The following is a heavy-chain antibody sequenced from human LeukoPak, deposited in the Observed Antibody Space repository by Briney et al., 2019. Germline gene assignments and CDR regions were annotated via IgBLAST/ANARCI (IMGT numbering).Heavy chain of an antibody. Sequence: GRSLRLSCAASGFTFSSYGMHWVRQAPGKGLEWVAVIWYDGSNKYYADSVKGRFTISRDNSKNTLYLQMNSLRAEDTAVYYCASSYSSSWYGGLDYWGQGTLVTVSS. J-gene: IGHJ4*02. CDR2: IWYDGSNK. D-gene: IGHD6-13*01. CDR1: GFTFSSYG. V-gene: IGHV3-33*01. CDR3: ASSYSSSWYGGLDY.